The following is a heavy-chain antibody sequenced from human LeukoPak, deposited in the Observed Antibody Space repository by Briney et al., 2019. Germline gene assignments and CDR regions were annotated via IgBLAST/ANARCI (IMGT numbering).Heavy chain of an antibody. CDR3: AKDYGMIIPSFYFDP. CDR2: IRFDGSYK. CDR1: GFTFNSYG. J-gene: IGHJ5*02. V-gene: IGHV3-30*02. D-gene: IGHD3-9*01. Sequence: GGSLRLSCAASGFTFNSYGMHWVRQAPGKGLEWVAFIRFDGSYKDYADSVKGRFTISRDKSKNTLYLQMNSLRAEDTAVYYCAKDYGMIIPSFYFDPWGQGTLVTVSS.